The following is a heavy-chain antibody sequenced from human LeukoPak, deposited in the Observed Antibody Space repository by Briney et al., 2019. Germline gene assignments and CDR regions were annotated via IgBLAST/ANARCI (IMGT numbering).Heavy chain of an antibody. CDR1: GGSIRGYY. CDR2: IYSSGST. Sequence: SETLSLTCNVSGGSIRGYYWSWIRQPPGKGLEWIGYIYSSGSTNYNPSLKSRVTMSVDTSKNQFSLKVRSVTAADTAVYYCARVTGYMIEDYFDYWGQGTLVTVSS. J-gene: IGHJ4*02. D-gene: IGHD3-22*01. CDR3: ARVTGYMIEDYFDY. V-gene: IGHV4-59*01.